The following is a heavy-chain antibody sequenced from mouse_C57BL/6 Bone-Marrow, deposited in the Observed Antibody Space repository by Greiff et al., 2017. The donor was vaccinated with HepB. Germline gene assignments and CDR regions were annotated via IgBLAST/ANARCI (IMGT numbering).Heavy chain of an antibody. Sequence: EVHLVESGGGLVQPGGSLSLSCAASGFTFTDYYMSWVRQPPGKALEWLGFIRNKANGYTTEYSASVKGRFTISRDNSQSILYLQMNALRAEDSATYYCARYCYYGYDYYAMDYWGQGTSVTVSS. V-gene: IGHV7-3*01. D-gene: IGHD2-2*01. J-gene: IGHJ4*01. CDR2: IRNKANGYTT. CDR1: GFTFTDYY. CDR3: ARYCYYGYDYYAMDY.